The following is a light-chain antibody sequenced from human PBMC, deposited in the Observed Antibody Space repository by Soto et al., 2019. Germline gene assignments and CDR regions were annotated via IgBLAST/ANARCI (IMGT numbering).Light chain of an antibody. CDR3: CTFAGRYSDV. J-gene: IGLJ1*01. CDR2: DVA. V-gene: IGLV2-11*01. CDR1: SRDLGSYNF. Sequence: QSVLTQPRSVSGYPGQSVTISCTGTSRDLGSYNFVSWHQQHSGKAPKLMIYDVAKRPSGVPDRFSGSKSGNTASLTISGLQADHEADDYCCTFAGRYSDVFGSGKKVIVL.